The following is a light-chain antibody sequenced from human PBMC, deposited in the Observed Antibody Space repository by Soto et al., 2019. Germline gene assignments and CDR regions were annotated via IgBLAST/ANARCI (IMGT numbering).Light chain of an antibody. CDR1: SSNIGAGYD. CDR3: AAWDDSLSVWV. J-gene: IGLJ3*02. Sequence: QAVVTQPPSVSGTPGQRVTISCTGSSSNIGAGYDVHWYQQLPGTAPKLLIFVNNNRPSGVPDRFSGSKSGTSASLAITGLRAEDEADYYCAAWDDSLSVWVFGGGTKLTVL. CDR2: VNN. V-gene: IGLV1-40*01.